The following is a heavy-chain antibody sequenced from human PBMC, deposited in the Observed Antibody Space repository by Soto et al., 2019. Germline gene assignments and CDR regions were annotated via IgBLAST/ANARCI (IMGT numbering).Heavy chain of an antibody. CDR3: ASTYCTGTSCYNPYYYYGMDV. D-gene: IGHD2-2*02. Sequence: GGSLRLSCAASGFTVSSNYMSWVRQAPGRGLEWVSLIYSGGSTYYADSVKGRFTISRDNSKNTLYLQMNSLRAEDTAVYYCASTYCTGTSCYNPYYYYGMDVWGQGTTVTVSS. CDR1: GFTVSSNY. J-gene: IGHJ6*02. V-gene: IGHV3-53*01. CDR2: IYSGGST.